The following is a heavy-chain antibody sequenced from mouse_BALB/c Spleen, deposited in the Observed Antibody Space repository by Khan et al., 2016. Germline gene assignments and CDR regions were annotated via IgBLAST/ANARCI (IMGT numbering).Heavy chain of an antibody. CDR3: AGNYVGYYAMDY. D-gene: IGHD2-1*01. J-gene: IGHJ4*01. CDR2: IDPANGNT. Sequence: VQLQQPGAELVKPGASVKLSCTASGFNIRDTYMHWVKQSPEQDLEWIGRIDPANGNTIYDPKFQGKATITSDTSSNTPYLQLSSLTSEDTAGYCCAGNYVGYYAMDYWGQGTSVTVSS. V-gene: IGHV14-3*02. CDR1: GFNIRDTY.